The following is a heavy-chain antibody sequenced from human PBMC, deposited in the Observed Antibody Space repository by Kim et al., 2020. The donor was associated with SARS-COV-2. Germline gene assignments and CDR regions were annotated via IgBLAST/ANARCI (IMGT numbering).Heavy chain of an antibody. V-gene: IGHV3-23*01. CDR1: GFTFSNSP. Sequence: GGSLRLSCAASGFTFSNSPMSWVRQAPGKGLEWVSTIDGRGATTYYPGSGKGRFTISRDNSKNTLYLQMNNLRAEDTAVYFCAKSGQLDYWGQGTLVTVSS. CDR2: IDGRGATT. J-gene: IGHJ4*02. D-gene: IGHD5-12*01. CDR3: AKSGQLDY.